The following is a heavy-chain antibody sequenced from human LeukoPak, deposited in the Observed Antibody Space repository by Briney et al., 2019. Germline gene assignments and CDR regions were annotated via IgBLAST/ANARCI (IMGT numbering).Heavy chain of an antibody. Sequence: PSETLSLTCTVSGGSISSYYWSWIRQPAGKGLEWIGRIYTSGSTNYNPSLKSRVTISVHKSKNQFSLKLSSVTAADTAVYYCARAFAMVRGGNYDYYMDVWGKGTTVTVSS. CDR1: GGSISSYY. V-gene: IGHV4-4*07. D-gene: IGHD3-10*01. CDR3: ARAFAMVRGGNYDYYMDV. CDR2: IYTSGST. J-gene: IGHJ6*03.